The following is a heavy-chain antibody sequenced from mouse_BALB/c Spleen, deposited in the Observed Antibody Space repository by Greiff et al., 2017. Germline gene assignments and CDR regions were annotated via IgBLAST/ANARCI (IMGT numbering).Heavy chain of an antibody. J-gene: IGHJ3*01. CDR3: ARDPDDYDGAWFAY. Sequence: QVQLQQSGAELMKPGASVKISCKATGYTFSSYWIEWVKQRPGHGLEWIGEILPGSGSTNYNEKFKGKATFTADTSSNTAYMQLSSLTSEDSAVYYCARDPDDYDGAWFAYWGQGTLVTVSA. CDR2: ILPGSGST. D-gene: IGHD2-4*01. CDR1: GYTFSSYW. V-gene: IGHV1-9*01.